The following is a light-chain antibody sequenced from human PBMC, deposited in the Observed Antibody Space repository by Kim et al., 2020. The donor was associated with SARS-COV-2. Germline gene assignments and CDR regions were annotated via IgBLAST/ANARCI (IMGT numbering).Light chain of an antibody. Sequence: DIQMTQSPSSLSAPVGDTVNITCLASQTILTYLNWYQQKSGIAPKLLIYAAFGLHTGVPSRFTGSGSGTHFTLSIGSLQPEDFALYYCQQSYTPPYTFGQGPSWRSN. CDR2: AAF. V-gene: IGKV1-39*01. CDR3: QQSYTPPYT. CDR1: QTILTY. J-gene: IGKJ2*01.